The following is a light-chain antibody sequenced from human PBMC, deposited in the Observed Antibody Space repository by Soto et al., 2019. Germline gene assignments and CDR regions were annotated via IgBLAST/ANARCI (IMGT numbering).Light chain of an antibody. CDR2: RAS. V-gene: IGLV1-47*01. J-gene: IGLJ2*01. CDR3: KAGYDTLNGLF. Sequence: SVLTQPPSASGTPGQRVTISCSGSSSNIASNYVYWYQQVTGTAPRLLMYRASQRHSGVPGRFSGSKSGTSASLAISGLRYEEEADYYCKAGYDTLNGLFFGGGTKLTV. CDR1: SSNIASNY.